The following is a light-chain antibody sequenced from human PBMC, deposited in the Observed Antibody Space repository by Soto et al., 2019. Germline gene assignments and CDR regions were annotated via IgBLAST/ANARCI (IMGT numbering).Light chain of an antibody. CDR1: SSDVVNYNF. Sequence: QSALTQPPSASGSPGQSVTISCTGTSSDVVNYNFVSWYQQHPGKAPKLMIYEVFKRPSGVPDRFSGSKSGNTASLTVSGLQAEDEADYYCSSYAGTKNVVFGGGTKLTVL. V-gene: IGLV2-8*01. CDR3: SSYAGTKNVV. CDR2: EVF. J-gene: IGLJ2*01.